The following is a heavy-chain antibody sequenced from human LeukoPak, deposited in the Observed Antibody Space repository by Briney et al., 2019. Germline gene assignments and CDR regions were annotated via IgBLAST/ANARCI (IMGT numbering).Heavy chain of an antibody. V-gene: IGHV3-23*01. J-gene: IGHJ4*02. CDR3: AKDTGSGAIPPYYFDY. D-gene: IGHD4/OR15-4a*01. Sequence: GGSLRLSCAASGFTFSSYAMSWVRQAPGKGLEWVSAISGSGGSTYYADSVKGRFTISRDNSKNTLYLQMNSLRAEDTAVYYCAKDTGSGAIPPYYFDYWGQGTLVTVSS. CDR2: ISGSGGST. CDR1: GFTFSSYA.